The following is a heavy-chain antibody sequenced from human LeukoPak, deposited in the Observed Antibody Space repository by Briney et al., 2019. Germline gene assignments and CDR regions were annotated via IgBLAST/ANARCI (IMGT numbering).Heavy chain of an antibody. CDR2: IYSGGDT. Sequence: PGGSLRLSCAASGFTVSSNYMSWVRQAPGKGLEWVSVIYSGGDTYYADSVKGRFTISRDNSENTLYLQMNSLRAEDTAVYYCAKGPFTMVRGVIITPYYYYMDVWGKGTTVTISS. CDR3: AKGPFTMVRGVIITPYYYYMDV. D-gene: IGHD3-10*01. V-gene: IGHV3-66*01. J-gene: IGHJ6*03. CDR1: GFTVSSNY.